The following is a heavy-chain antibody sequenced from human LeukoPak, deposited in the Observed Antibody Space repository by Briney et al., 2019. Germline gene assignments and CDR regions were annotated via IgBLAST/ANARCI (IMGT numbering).Heavy chain of an antibody. D-gene: IGHD4-17*01. Sequence: ASVKVTCKAFGYTFSSYYMHWVRQAPGQGPEWMGIINPSGGSPSYAQKFQGRVTMTRDTSTSTVYMELTSLRSEDTAVYYCARDSGLTTVTPKYYFDYWGQGTLVTVSS. V-gene: IGHV1-46*01. CDR2: INPSGGSP. CDR1: GYTFSSYY. J-gene: IGHJ4*02. CDR3: ARDSGLTTVTPKYYFDY.